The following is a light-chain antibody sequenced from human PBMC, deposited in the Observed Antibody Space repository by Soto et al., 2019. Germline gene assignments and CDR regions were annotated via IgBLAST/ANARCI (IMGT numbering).Light chain of an antibody. CDR2: GAS. CDR3: HQYGSSPWT. CDR1: QTVTSNH. Sequence: ENVLTQSPGTLSLSPGERAALSCRASQTVTSNHIAWYQQKPGQAPRLLVYGASNRATGIPDRFSGGGSGTDFTLTLTRGGAEDFAVYYCHQYGSSPWTFGQGTRVEIK. V-gene: IGKV3-20*01. J-gene: IGKJ1*01.